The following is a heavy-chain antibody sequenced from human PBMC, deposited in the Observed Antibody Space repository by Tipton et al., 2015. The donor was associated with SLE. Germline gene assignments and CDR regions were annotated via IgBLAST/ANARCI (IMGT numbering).Heavy chain of an antibody. CDR1: GFTFSDYY. J-gene: IGHJ3*01. D-gene: IGHD5-24*01. Sequence: SLRLSCAASGFTFSDYYMNWVRQAPGKGLEWVSSISETGDSTHYADSVKGRFTISRDNSKSTLYLQMSSLRAEDTAVYYCAKQFVDVWGQGTMVIVSS. V-gene: IGHV3-23*01. CDR2: ISETGDST. CDR3: AKQFVDV.